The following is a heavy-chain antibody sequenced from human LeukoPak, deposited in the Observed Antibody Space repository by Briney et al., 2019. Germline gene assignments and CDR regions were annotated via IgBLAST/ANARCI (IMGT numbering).Heavy chain of an antibody. CDR2: IWYDGSNK. J-gene: IGHJ4*02. Sequence: HPGGSLRLSCAASGFTFNTYGMQWVRQAPGKGLEWVAIIWYDGSNKYYADSVKGRFTISRDNSKNTLYLQMNSLSAEDTAVYYCARARGSSWYHDYWGQGTLVTVSS. CDR3: ARARGSSWYHDY. CDR1: GFTFNTYG. D-gene: IGHD6-13*01. V-gene: IGHV3-33*01.